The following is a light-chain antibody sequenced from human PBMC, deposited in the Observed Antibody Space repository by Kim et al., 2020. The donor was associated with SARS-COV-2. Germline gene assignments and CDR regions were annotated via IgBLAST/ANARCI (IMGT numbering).Light chain of an antibody. V-gene: IGKV1-39*01. Sequence: DIQMIQSPSSLSASVGDRVTITCRASQDISSYLNWYQQKPGKAPKLLIYDASSLQSGVPSRFSGSGSGTDFTLTISSLQPEDIATYYCQQYYNPPLTFGGGTKVDIK. CDR1: QDISSY. CDR2: DAS. CDR3: QQYYNPPLT. J-gene: IGKJ4*01.